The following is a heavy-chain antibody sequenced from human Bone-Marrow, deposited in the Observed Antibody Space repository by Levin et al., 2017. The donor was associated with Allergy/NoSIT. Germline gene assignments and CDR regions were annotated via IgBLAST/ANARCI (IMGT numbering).Heavy chain of an antibody. CDR3: ARTLGYCSSDGCYYYFDS. Sequence: PGGSLRLSCAVSNSSINSDFHWGWIRQPPGKGLEWIGSIDPSGNTYYNPSLKSRVTISMDTSENQFSLRLTSVTAADTAVYYCARTLGYCSSDGCYYYFDSWGQGTLVTVSS. CDR1: NSSINSDFH. D-gene: IGHD2-2*01. V-gene: IGHV4-38-2*01. J-gene: IGHJ4*02. CDR2: IDPSGNT.